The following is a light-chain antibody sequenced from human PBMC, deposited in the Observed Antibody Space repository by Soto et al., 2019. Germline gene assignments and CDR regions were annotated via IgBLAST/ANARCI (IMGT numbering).Light chain of an antibody. CDR1: QGISNY. CDR3: QKYNSAPWT. V-gene: IGKV1-27*01. Sequence: DIQMTQSPSSLSASVGDRVTITCRASQGISNYLAWYQQQPGKVPKLLIFVASTLQSGVPSRFSGSGSGTDFTLTISSLQPEDVATYYCQKYNSAPWTFGQGTKVEIK. J-gene: IGKJ1*01. CDR2: VAS.